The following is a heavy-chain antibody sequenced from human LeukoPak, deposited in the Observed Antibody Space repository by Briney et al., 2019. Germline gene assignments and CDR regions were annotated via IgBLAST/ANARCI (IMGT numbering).Heavy chain of an antibody. CDR2: ISYDGSNK. J-gene: IGHJ6*03. Sequence: ARSLRLTCAASGFTISSYAMHWVRQAPGKGLEWVAVISYDGSNKYYADSVKGRFTISRDNSKTTLYLQMNSLRAEDTAVYYCERDDVTHGYYYYYMDVWGNGTTVTVSS. CDR1: GFTISSYA. CDR3: ERDDVTHGYYYYYMDV. V-gene: IGHV3-30-3*01. D-gene: IGHD3-16*01.